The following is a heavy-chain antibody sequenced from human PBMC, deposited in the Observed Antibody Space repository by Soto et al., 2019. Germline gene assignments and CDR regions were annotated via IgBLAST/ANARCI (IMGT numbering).Heavy chain of an antibody. CDR3: AKDQGLLDRAQHFDY. J-gene: IGHJ4*02. V-gene: IGHV3-30*18. CDR2: ISYDGSNK. Sequence: QVQLVESGGGVVQPGRSLRLSCAASGFTFSSYGMHWVRQAPGKGLEWVAVISYDGSNKYYADSVKGRFTISRDNSKNTLYLQMNSMRAEDTAVYYCAKDQGLLDRAQHFDYWGQGTLVTVSS. CDR1: GFTFSSYG. D-gene: IGHD2-15*01.